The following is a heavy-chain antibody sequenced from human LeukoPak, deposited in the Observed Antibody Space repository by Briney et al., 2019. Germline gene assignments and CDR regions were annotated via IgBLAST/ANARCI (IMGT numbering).Heavy chain of an antibody. D-gene: IGHD6-25*01. J-gene: IGHJ3*02. CDR1: GFAVSDTY. Sequence: PGGSLRLSCAASGFAVSDTYITWVRQAPEKGLEWVSIFYSGGSTYYADFVKGRLFISRHSSKNTVDLQMNSLRPEDTAVYYCARANGSDAFDIWGQGTMVTVSS. V-gene: IGHV3-53*04. CDR2: FYSGGST. CDR3: ARANGSDAFDI.